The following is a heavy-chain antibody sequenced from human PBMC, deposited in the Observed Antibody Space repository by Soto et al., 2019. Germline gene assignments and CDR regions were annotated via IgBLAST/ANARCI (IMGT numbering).Heavy chain of an antibody. Sequence: SETLSLTCAVFGGSVNSGNYYWSWIRQPPGKGLEWIGEMSHSGGTHFSPSLKSRVTISVDTSKNQFSLKMSSVTAADTALYYCARVERGTATTVVDAFDIWGPGTMVTVSS. CDR1: GGSVNSGNYY. CDR2: MSHSGGT. CDR3: ARVERGTATTVVDAFDI. J-gene: IGHJ3*02. D-gene: IGHD1-1*01. V-gene: IGHV4-61*01.